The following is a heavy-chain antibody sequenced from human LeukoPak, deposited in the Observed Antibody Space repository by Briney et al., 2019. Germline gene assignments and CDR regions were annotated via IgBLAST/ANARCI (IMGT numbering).Heavy chain of an antibody. J-gene: IGHJ6*02. CDR1: GFAFSGHW. CDR2: INREGSEK. Sequence: GGSLRLSCAASGFAFSGHWMNWVRQAPGKGLEWVANINREGSEKNYGDSVKGRFTISRDNAKNSLYLQMNSLRVEDTAVYYCARDGVPGGRDVWGQGTTVTVS. D-gene: IGHD3-16*01. V-gene: IGHV3-7*01. CDR3: ARDGVPGGRDV.